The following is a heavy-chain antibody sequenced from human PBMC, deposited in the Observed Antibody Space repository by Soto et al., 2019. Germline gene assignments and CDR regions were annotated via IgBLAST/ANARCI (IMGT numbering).Heavy chain of an antibody. D-gene: IGHD2-15*01. CDR2: INEDGTKR. CDR1: GFSLTRYW. CDR3: TRWDGRCSGGSCFFDS. V-gene: IGHV3-7*01. Sequence: EVQLVESGGGLVQSGGSLRLSCIASGFSLTRYWMSWVRQTPGKGLEWVAKINEDGTKRDYMESVEVRFTISRDNDKNSLSLQMNRLRADDTAVYYCTRWDGRCSGGSCFFDSWGQGTLVTVSS. J-gene: IGHJ4*02.